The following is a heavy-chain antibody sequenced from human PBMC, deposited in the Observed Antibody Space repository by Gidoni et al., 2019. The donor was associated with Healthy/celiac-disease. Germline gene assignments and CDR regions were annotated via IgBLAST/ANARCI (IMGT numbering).Heavy chain of an antibody. CDR2: IYTSGST. V-gene: IGHV4-4*07. D-gene: IGHD3-3*01. J-gene: IGHJ5*02. CDR3: ARDGEYYDFWSGSDWFDP. CDR1: GGSISSYY. Sequence: QVQLQESGPGLVKPSATLSLTCTVSGGSISSYYWSWIRQPAGKGLGWIGRIYTSGSTNYNPSLKSRVTMSVDTSKNQFSLKLSSVTAADTAVYYCARDGEYYDFWSGSDWFDPWGQGTLVTVSS.